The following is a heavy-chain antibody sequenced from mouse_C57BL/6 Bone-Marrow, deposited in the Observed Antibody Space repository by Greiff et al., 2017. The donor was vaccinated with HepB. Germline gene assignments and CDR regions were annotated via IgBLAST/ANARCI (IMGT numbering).Heavy chain of an antibody. J-gene: IGHJ4*01. V-gene: IGHV12-3*01. D-gene: IGHD2-4*01. CDR1: GFPITSGYY. Sequence: VQLVESGPGLVKPSQSLFLTCSITGFPITSGYYWIWIRQSPGKPLEWMGYITHSGETFYNPSLQSPISITRDTSKNQFFLQLNSVTTEDTAMYYCAVADDYYYAMDYWGQGTSVTVSS. CDR3: AVADDYYYAMDY. CDR2: ITHSGET.